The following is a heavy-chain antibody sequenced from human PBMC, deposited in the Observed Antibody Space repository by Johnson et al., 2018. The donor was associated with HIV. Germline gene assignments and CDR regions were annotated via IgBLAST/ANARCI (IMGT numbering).Heavy chain of an antibody. V-gene: IGHV3-30*18. CDR2: ISYDGSNE. D-gene: IGHD6-13*01. CDR3: AKDREAWYISRWSPTDAFDI. J-gene: IGHJ3*02. CDR1: GFTLSHYG. Sequence: QVQLVESGGGLAKPAWSPRLSCAASGFTLSHYGMHWVRQAPGKGLEWVALISYDGSNEYYADSVKGRFTISRDNSKNTLYLQMSSLRAEDTAVYYCAKDREAWYISRWSPTDAFDIWGQGTMVTVSS.